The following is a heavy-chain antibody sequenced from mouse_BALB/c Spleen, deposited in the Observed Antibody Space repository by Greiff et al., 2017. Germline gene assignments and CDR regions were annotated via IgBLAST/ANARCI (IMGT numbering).Heavy chain of an antibody. CDR2: ISNGGGST. Sequence: EVMLVESGGGLVQPGGSLKLSCAASGFTFSSYTMSWVRQTPEKRLEWVAYISNGGGSTYYPDTVKGRFTISRDNAKNTLYLQMSSLKSEDTAMYYCARGNGYAMDYWGQGTSVTVSS. V-gene: IGHV5-12-2*01. CDR3: ARGNGYAMDY. CDR1: GFTFSSYT. J-gene: IGHJ4*01.